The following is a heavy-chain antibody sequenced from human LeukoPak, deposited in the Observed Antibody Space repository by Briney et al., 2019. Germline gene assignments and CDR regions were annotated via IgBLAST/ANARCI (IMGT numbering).Heavy chain of an antibody. D-gene: IGHD4-17*01. CDR1: GFTFSVSA. Sequence: GGSLRLSCAASGFTFSVSAIHWVRQASGKGLEWVGRIRSKTNNYATAYAASLKGRFTISRDDSKNTAYLQMNSLNTEDTAVYYCTRLPRYDYDDYCFDYWGQGTLVTVSS. CDR2: IRSKTNNYAT. V-gene: IGHV3-73*01. J-gene: IGHJ4*02. CDR3: TRLPRYDYDDYCFDY.